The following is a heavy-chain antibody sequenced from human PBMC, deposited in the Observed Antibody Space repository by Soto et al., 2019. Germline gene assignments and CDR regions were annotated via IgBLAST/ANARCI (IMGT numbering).Heavy chain of an antibody. CDR1: GGSISSYY. CDR3: ARRRQLGGTFFFDY. Sequence: SETLSLTCTVSGGSISSYYWSWIRQPPVNGLEWIGYIYYSGSTNYNPSLKSRVTISVDTSKNQFSLRLSSVTAADTAVYYCARRRQLGGTFFFDYWGQGALVTVSS. CDR2: IYYSGST. V-gene: IGHV4-59*01. D-gene: IGHD3-10*01. J-gene: IGHJ4*02.